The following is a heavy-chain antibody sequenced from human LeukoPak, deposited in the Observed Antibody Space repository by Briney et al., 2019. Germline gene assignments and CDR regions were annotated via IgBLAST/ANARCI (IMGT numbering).Heavy chain of an antibody. CDR3: AREGPLGAAHYYYGMDV. V-gene: IGHV1-69*04. J-gene: IGHJ6*02. Sequence: ASVKVSCKASGGTFSSYAISWVRQAPGQGLEWMGRIIPILGIANYAQKFQGRVMLTADKSTSTAYMELSSLRSEDTAVYYCAREGPLGAAHYYYGMDVWGQGTTVTVSS. CDR2: IIPILGIA. CDR1: GGTFSSYA. D-gene: IGHD6-13*01.